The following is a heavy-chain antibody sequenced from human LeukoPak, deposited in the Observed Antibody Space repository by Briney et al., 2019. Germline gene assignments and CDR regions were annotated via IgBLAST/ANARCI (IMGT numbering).Heavy chain of an antibody. D-gene: IGHD3-22*01. CDR3: ARGSGYYDPTRGAFDI. J-gene: IGHJ3*02. CDR1: GFTVSSNY. Sequence: PGGSLRLSCAASGFTVSSNYMSWVRQAPGKGLEWVSVIYSGGSTYYADSVKGRFTISRDNSKNTLYLQMNSLRAEDTAVYYCARGSGYYDPTRGAFDIWGQGTMVTVSS. CDR2: IYSGGST. V-gene: IGHV3-53*01.